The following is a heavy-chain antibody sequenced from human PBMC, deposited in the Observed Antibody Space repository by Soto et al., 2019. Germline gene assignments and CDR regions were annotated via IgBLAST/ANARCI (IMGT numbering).Heavy chain of an antibody. CDR3: TSGYYYDSSGYYYFDY. V-gene: IGHV3-73*01. Sequence: ILSCAASGFTFSGSAMHWVRQASGKGLEWVGRIRSKANSYATAYAASVKGRFTISRDDSKNTAYLQMNSLKTEDTAVYYCTSGYYYDSSGYYYFDYWGQGTLVTVSS. CDR1: GFTFSGSA. D-gene: IGHD3-22*01. CDR2: IRSKANSYAT. J-gene: IGHJ4*02.